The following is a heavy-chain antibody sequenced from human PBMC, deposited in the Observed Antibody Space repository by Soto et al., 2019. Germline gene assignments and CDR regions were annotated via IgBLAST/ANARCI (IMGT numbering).Heavy chain of an antibody. V-gene: IGHV4-39*01. D-gene: IGHD2-15*01. J-gene: IGHJ5*02. CDR3: ARQACSGGSCYSGVGWFDP. Sequence: SETLSLTCTVSGGSISSSSYYWGWIRQPPGKGLEWIGSIYYSGSTYYNPSLKSRVTISVDTSKNQFSLKLSSVTAADTAVYYCARQACSGGSCYSGVGWFDPWGQGTLVTVSS. CDR2: IYYSGST. CDR1: GGSISSSSYY.